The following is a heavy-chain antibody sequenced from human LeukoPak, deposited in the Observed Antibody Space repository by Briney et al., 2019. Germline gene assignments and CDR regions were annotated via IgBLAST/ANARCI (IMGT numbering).Heavy chain of an antibody. Sequence: PGGSLRLSCAASGFNLSISWMTWVRQAPGKGLEWVTNINRDGSQIDYLDSVKGRFTISRDSANNALYLQMNSLRAEDTAVYYCARGGLTAGFDYWGQGTLVTVSS. CDR1: GFNLSISW. V-gene: IGHV3-7*01. J-gene: IGHJ4*02. CDR2: INRDGSQI. CDR3: ARGGLTAGFDY.